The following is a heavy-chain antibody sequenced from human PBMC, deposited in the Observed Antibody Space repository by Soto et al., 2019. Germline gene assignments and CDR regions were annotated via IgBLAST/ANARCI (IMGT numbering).Heavy chain of an antibody. CDR2: ISGSGGST. CDR1: GFTFSSYA. V-gene: IGHV3-23*01. CDR3: AKSLFLEGIAVAATGFDYYYGMDV. D-gene: IGHD6-19*01. J-gene: IGHJ6*02. Sequence: GGSLRLSCAASGFTFSSYAMSWVRQAPGKGLEWVSAISGSGGSTYYADSVKGRFTISRDNSKNTLYLQMNSLRAEDTAVYYCAKSLFLEGIAVAATGFDYYYGMDVWGQGTTVTVSS.